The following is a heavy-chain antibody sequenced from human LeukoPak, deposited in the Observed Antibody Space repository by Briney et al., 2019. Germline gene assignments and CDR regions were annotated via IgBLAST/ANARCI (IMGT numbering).Heavy chain of an antibody. CDR3: AGAQAGSYYYYGMDV. J-gene: IGHJ6*02. CDR2: IYYSGST. CDR1: GGSLSGNY. D-gene: IGHD6-13*01. Sequence: SETLSLTCAVSGGSLSGNYWSWIRQPPGKGLEWIGYIYYSGSTNYNPSLKSRVTISVDTSKNQFSLKLSSVTAADTAVYYCAGAQAGSYYYYGMDVWGQGTTVTVSS. V-gene: IGHV4-59*01.